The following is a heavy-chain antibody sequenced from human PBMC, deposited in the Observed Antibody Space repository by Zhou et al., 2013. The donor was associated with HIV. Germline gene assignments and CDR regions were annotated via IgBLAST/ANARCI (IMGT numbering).Heavy chain of an antibody. V-gene: IGHV1-69*05. Sequence: QVQLVQSGAEVKKPGSSVKVSCKASGDTFNRYAISWVRQAPGQGLEWMGGVIPMFRTVNYGHSFQGRVRFVTDDSAGTAYMELTGLRSEDTALYYCARGEAAAGLYYYSYMDVWGKGTTVTVSS. CDR1: GDTFNRYA. CDR2: VIPMFRTV. CDR3: ARGEAAAGLYYYSYMDV. D-gene: IGHD6-13*01. J-gene: IGHJ6*03.